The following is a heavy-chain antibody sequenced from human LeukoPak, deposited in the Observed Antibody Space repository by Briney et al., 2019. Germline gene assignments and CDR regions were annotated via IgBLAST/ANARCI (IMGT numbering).Heavy chain of an antibody. J-gene: IGHJ4*02. CDR1: GFTFSSHW. CDR2: IKEDGSVK. Sequence: PGGSLRLSCTASGFTFSSHWMTWVRQPPGKGLEWVANIKEDGSVKYYVDSVKGRFTISRDNAKNSLFLQTNSLRADDTAVYYCARDSGWFRFDYWGQGTLVTVSS. D-gene: IGHD6-13*01. CDR3: ARDSGWFRFDY. V-gene: IGHV3-7*03.